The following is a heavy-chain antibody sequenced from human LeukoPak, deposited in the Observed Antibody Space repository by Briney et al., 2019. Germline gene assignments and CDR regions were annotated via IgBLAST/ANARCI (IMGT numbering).Heavy chain of an antibody. J-gene: IGHJ3*02. Sequence: ASVKVPCKASGYTFNNYYMHWVRQAPGQGLEWMGWINHNSAGKKYLQQFQGRVTMTRDTSISTAYLELTCLRSDDPAVYYCAKPRAGDKDAFDIWGKGTMVIVSS. D-gene: IGHD2-21*02. CDR3: AKPRAGDKDAFDI. CDR1: GYTFNNYY. V-gene: IGHV1-2*02. CDR2: INHNSAGK.